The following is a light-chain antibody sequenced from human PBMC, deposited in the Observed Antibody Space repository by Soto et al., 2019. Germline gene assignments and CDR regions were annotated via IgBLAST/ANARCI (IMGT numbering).Light chain of an antibody. J-gene: IGLJ1*01. V-gene: IGLV4-69*01. CDR2: LNSDGSH. Sequence: QPVLTQSPSASASLGASVKLTCTLSSGHSNYAITWHQQQPEKGPRYLMRLNSDGSHNKGDGIPDRFSGSSSGAERYLTISSLQSEDEADYYCQTWDTKLGLFGTGTKVTVL. CDR1: SGHSNYA. CDR3: QTWDTKLGL.